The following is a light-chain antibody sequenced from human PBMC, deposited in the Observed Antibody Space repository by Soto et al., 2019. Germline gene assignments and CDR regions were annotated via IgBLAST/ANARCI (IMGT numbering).Light chain of an antibody. J-gene: IGLJ1*01. CDR3: CSYAGSTYV. CDR1: SSDVGSYDL. V-gene: IGLV2-23*01. Sequence: QSALTQPASVSGSPGQSIAISCTGTSSDVGSYDLVSWYQQQPGKAPKLMIYEDNKRPSGVSSRFSGSKSGNTASLTISGLQAEDEADYYCCSYAGSTYVFGTGTKLTVL. CDR2: EDN.